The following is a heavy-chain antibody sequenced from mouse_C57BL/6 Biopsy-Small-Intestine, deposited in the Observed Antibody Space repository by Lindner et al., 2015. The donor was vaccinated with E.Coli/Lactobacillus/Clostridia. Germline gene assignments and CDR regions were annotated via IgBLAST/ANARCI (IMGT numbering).Heavy chain of an antibody. CDR1: GYTFTAYW. CDR3: ARDDYVSWFAY. D-gene: IGHD2-4*01. Sequence: VQLQESGPELVKPGASVKMSCKASGYTFTAYWIEWVKQRPGHGLEWIGEILPGSGSSKYNEKFKGKATVTADISSNTAYMQLSSLTIEDSAIYYCARDDYVSWFAYWGQGTLVTVSA. CDR2: ILPGSGSS. V-gene: IGHV1-9*01. J-gene: IGHJ3*01.